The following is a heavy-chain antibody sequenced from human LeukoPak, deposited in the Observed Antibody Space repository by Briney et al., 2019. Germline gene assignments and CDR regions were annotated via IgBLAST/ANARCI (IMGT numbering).Heavy chain of an antibody. Sequence: SETLSLTCAVYGGSFSGYYWSWIRQPPGKGLEWIGYIYYSGSTNYNPSLKSRVTISVDTSKNQFSLKLSSVTAADTAVYYCARDLPSNYYVGGGYAFDIWGQGTMVTVSS. D-gene: IGHD1-26*01. V-gene: IGHV4-59*01. CDR1: GGSFSGYY. CDR3: ARDLPSNYYVGGGYAFDI. CDR2: IYYSGST. J-gene: IGHJ3*02.